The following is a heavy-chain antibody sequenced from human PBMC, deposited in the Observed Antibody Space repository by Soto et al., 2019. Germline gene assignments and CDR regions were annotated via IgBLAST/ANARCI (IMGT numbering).Heavy chain of an antibody. V-gene: IGHV3-30*18. D-gene: IGHD2-2*02. J-gene: IGHJ6*02. CDR2: ISYDGSNK. CDR1: GFTFSSYG. Sequence: QVQLVESGGGVVQPGRSLRLSCAASGFTFSSYGMHWVRQAPGKGLEWVAVISYDGSNKYYADSVKGRFTISRDNSKNTLYLQMNSLRAEDTAVYYCAKVRRPNGGYCSSTSCYMGGYYYYYGMDVWGQGTTVTVSS. CDR3: AKVRRPNGGYCSSTSCYMGGYYYYYGMDV.